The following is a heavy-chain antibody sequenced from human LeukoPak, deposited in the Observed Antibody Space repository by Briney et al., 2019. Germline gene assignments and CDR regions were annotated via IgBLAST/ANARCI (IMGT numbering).Heavy chain of an antibody. J-gene: IGHJ4*02. CDR3: AKDLGGDDVLRYFDWLFYDY. D-gene: IGHD3-9*01. Sequence: GGSLRLSCAASGFTFSSYAMSWVRQAPGKGLEWVSAISGSGGSTYYADSVKGRFTISRDNSKNTLYLQMNSLRAEDMAVYYCAKDLGGDDVLRYFDWLFYDYWGQGTLVTVSS. CDR2: ISGSGGST. V-gene: IGHV3-23*01. CDR1: GFTFSSYA.